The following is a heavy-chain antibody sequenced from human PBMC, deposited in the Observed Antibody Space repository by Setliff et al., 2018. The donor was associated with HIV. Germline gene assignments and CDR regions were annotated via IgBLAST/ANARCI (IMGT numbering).Heavy chain of an antibody. Sequence: SETLSLTCTVSGGSIGSGTYYWSWIRQPAGKGLEWIGRIYTSGSTNYNPSLKSRVTISVDTSKNQLSLKLSSVTAADAAVYYCARESYFYYFDYWGQGTLVTVSS. CDR2: IYTSGST. J-gene: IGHJ4*02. V-gene: IGHV4-61*02. D-gene: IGHD3-10*01. CDR1: GGSIGSGTYY. CDR3: ARESYFYYFDY.